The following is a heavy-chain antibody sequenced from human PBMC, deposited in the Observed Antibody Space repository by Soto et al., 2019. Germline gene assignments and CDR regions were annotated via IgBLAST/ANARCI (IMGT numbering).Heavy chain of an antibody. V-gene: IGHV1-18*01. CDR1: GYTFTSYG. CDR3: ARGDSYYDFWSGYYGSDYYYMDV. Sequence: ASVKVSCKASGYTFTSYGISWVRQAPGQGLEWMGWFSAYNGNTNYAQKLQGRVTMTTDTSTSTAYMELRSLRSDDTAVYYCARGDSYYDFWSGYYGSDYYYMDVWGKAISVTVSS. CDR2: FSAYNGNT. J-gene: IGHJ6*03. D-gene: IGHD3-3*01.